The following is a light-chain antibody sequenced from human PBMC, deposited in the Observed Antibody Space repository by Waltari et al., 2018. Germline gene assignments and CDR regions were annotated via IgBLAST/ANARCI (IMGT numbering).Light chain of an antibody. Sequence: EIVLTPSPGTLSLSPGETAALSCRASQSVSSNFLAWYQQKPGQAPRLLIFGASNRATGIPDRFSGSGSETDFTLTVSRLEPEDFAVYYCQQSYSTPYTFGQGTKLEIK. J-gene: IGKJ2*01. CDR3: QQSYSTPYT. V-gene: IGKV3-20*01. CDR1: QSVSSNF. CDR2: GAS.